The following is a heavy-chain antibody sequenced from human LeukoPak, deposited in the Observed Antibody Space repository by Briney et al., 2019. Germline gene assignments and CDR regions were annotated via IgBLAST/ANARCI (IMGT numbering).Heavy chain of an antibody. CDR1: GGSISSSSYY. CDR2: IYYSGST. Sequence: SETLSLTCTVSGGSISSSSYYWGWIRQPPGKGLEWIGYIYYSGSTNYNPSLKSRVTISVDTSKNQFSLKLSSVTAADTAVYYCAREVGASAFDIWGQGTMVTVSS. J-gene: IGHJ3*02. V-gene: IGHV4-61*01. CDR3: AREVGASAFDI. D-gene: IGHD1-26*01.